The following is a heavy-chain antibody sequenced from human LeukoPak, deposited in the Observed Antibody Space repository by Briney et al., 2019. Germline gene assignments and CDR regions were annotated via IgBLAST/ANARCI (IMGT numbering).Heavy chain of an antibody. D-gene: IGHD5-24*01. CDR1: GVSFSGYY. Sequence: SETLSLTCAVYGVSFSGYYWSWIRQPPGKGLEWIGEINHSGSTNYNPSLKSRVTISVDTSKNQFSLKLSSVTAADTAVYYCASDPLDGYNYYYWGQGTLVTVSS. CDR2: INHSGST. J-gene: IGHJ4*02. V-gene: IGHV4-34*01. CDR3: ASDPLDGYNYYY.